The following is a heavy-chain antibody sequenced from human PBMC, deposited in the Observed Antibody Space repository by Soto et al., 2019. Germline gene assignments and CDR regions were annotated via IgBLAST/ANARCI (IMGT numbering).Heavy chain of an antibody. CDR1: GFTFSNAW. CDR3: TTDLDYYDSSGYYSFDY. J-gene: IGHJ4*02. CDR2: IKSKTDGGTT. D-gene: IGHD3-22*01. Sequence: GGSLRLSCAASGFTFSNAWMSWVRQAPGKGLEWVGRIKSKTDGGTTDYAAPVKGRFTISRDDSKNTLYLQMNSLKTEDTAVYYCTTDLDYYDSSGYYSFDYWGQGTLVTVSS. V-gene: IGHV3-15*01.